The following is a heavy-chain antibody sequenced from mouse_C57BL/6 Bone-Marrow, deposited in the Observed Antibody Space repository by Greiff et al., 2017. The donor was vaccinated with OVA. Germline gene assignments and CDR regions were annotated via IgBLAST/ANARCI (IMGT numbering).Heavy chain of an antibody. J-gene: IGHJ3*01. V-gene: IGHV1-82*01. CDR1: GYAFSSSW. CDR2: IYPGDGDT. D-gene: IGHD3-2*02. Sequence: VQLQQSGPELVKPGASVKISCKASGYAFSSSWMNWVKQRPGKGLEWIGRIYPGDGDTNYNGKFKGKATLTADKSSSTAYMQLSSLTSEDSAVYFCARRELRLRNWFAYWGQGTLVTVSA. CDR3: ARRELRLRNWFAY.